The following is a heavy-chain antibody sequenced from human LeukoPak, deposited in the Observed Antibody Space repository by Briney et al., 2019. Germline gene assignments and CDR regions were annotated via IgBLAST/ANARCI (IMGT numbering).Heavy chain of an antibody. CDR1: GYSISSGYY. V-gene: IGHV4-38-2*01. J-gene: IGHJ5*02. CDR2: IYHSGST. D-gene: IGHD2-2*02. CDR3: ARQGGLVLPAAIPSWFDP. Sequence: SETLSLTCAVSGYSISSGYYWGRIRQPPGKGLEWIGSIYHSGSTYYNPSLKSRVTISVDTSKNQFSLKLSSVTAADTAVYYCARQGGLVLPAAIPSWFDPWGQGTLVTVSS.